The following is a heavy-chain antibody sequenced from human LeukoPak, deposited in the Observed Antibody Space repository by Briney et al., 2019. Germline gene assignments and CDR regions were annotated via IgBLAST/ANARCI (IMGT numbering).Heavy chain of an antibody. J-gene: IGHJ4*02. CDR3: AKRLYYYDSSGYLDY. CDR1: GLTFSSYA. V-gene: IGHV3-23*01. CDR2: ISGSGGST. D-gene: IGHD3-22*01. Sequence: GGSLRLSCAASGLTFSSYAMSWVRQAPGKGLEWVSAISGSGGSTYYADSVKGRFTISRDNSKNTLYLQMNSLRAEDTAVYYCAKRLYYYDSSGYLDYWGQGTLVTVSS.